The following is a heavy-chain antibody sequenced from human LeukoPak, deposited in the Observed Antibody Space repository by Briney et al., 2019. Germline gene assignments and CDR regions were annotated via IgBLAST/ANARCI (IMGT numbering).Heavy chain of an antibody. V-gene: IGHV3-23*01. D-gene: IGHD2-2*01. J-gene: IGHJ3*02. CDR1: GFTFSSYA. CDR3: AKDLDIVVVPAAGGDAFDI. CDR2: ISGSGGST. Sequence: GGSLRLSCAASGFTFSSYAMSWVRQAPGKGLEWVSAISGSGGSTYYADSVKGRFTISRDNFKNTLYLQMNSLRAEDTAVYYCAKDLDIVVVPAAGGDAFDIWGQGTMVTVSS.